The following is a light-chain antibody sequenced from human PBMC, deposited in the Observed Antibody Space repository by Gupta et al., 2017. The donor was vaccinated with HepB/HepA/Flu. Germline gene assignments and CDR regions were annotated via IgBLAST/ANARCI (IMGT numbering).Light chain of an antibody. V-gene: IGKV3-20*01. CDR2: LAS. CDR3: QQEGSSPRT. J-gene: IGKJ1*01. Sequence: IVLTQSPDTLSLSPGERATLSCRASQNVRSNYLAWYQQRPGQAPRLLIYLASNRATGIPDRFSGSGSGTEFTLTISRLEPEDFAVYYCQQEGSSPRTFGQGTKVDIK. CDR1: QNVRSNY.